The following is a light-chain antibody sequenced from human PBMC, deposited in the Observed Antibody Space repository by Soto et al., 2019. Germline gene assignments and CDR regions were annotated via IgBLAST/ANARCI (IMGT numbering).Light chain of an antibody. CDR3: QQYNNWPPWT. V-gene: IGKV3-15*01. Sequence: DIVMTQSPATLSVDPGERATLSCRASQSITSSLAWYQQKPGQAPRLLIYGASTRATGIPLRFSGSGSGTEFTLTISSLQPEDFAVYYCQQYNNWPPWTFGQGTKVEIK. CDR2: GAS. J-gene: IGKJ1*01. CDR1: QSITSS.